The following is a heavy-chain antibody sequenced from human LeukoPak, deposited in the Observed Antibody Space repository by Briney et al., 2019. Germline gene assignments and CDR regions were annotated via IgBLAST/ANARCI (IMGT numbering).Heavy chain of an antibody. D-gene: IGHD6-19*01. V-gene: IGHV4-59*01. CDR1: GGSISSYY. J-gene: IGHJ4*02. Sequence: SETLSLTCTVSGGSISSYYWSWIRQPPGKGLEWIGYIYYSGSTNYNPSLKNRVTISVDTSKNQFSLKLSSVTAADTAVYYCATSSIAVAGTTYYFDYWGRGTLVTVSS. CDR2: IYYSGST. CDR3: ATSSIAVAGTTYYFDY.